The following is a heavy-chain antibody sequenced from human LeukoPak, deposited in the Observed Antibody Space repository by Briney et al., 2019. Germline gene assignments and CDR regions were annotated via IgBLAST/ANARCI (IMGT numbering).Heavy chain of an antibody. V-gene: IGHV3-64*01. CDR2: ISSSGGST. J-gene: IGHJ6*03. Sequence: GGSLRLSCAASGFTFSSYIMHWGRQAPGKGLEYVSAISSSGGSTYYANSVKGRFTISRDNSKNTLYLQMGSLRAEDMAVYYCARDLFITTNREYYYYMDVWGKGTTVTVSS. CDR3: ARDLFITTNREYYYYMDV. CDR1: GFTFSSYI. D-gene: IGHD3-22*01.